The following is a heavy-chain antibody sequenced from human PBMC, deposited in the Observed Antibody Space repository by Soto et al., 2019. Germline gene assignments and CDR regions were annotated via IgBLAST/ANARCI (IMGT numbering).Heavy chain of an antibody. CDR1: GFTLSISR. Sequence: PGWCLGLGCAASGFTLSISRMAVFRQAPGKGLAWVSRINSDGSSTNYADSVKGRFVISRDNAKNTLYLQMNSLRAEDTAVFYCARAGPSSSYYYTMDVWGQGITVTVSS. CDR3: ARAGPSSSYYYTMDV. V-gene: IGHV3-74*01. J-gene: IGHJ6*02. CDR2: INSDGSST.